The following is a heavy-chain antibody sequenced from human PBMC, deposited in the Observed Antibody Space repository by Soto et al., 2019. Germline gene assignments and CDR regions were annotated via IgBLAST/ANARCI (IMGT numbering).Heavy chain of an antibody. D-gene: IGHD4-17*01. CDR3: AIETWPDGAYYGMDV. CDR2: INPNSGGT. Sequence: GASVKVSCKASGYTFTGYYMHWVRQAPGQGLEWMGWINPNSGGTNYAQKFQGWVAMTRDTSISTAYMELSRLRSDGTAVYYCAIETWPDGAYYGMDVWGQGTTVTVSS. V-gene: IGHV1-2*04. J-gene: IGHJ6*02. CDR1: GYTFTGYY.